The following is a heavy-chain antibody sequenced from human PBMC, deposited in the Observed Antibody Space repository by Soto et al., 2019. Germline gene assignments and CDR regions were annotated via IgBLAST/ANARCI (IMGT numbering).Heavy chain of an antibody. Sequence: EVQLLESGGSLVQPGGSLRLSCADSAFTFSSYAMACVRQAPGKGLEWVSSIGGGGGDISYADSVKGRFTISRDNSRNTLYLQMDSLRAEDTAVYYCAKKYHVSYPFDYWGQGTLVTVSS. V-gene: IGHV3-23*01. CDR3: AKKYHVSYPFDY. J-gene: IGHJ4*02. CDR2: IGGGGGDI. CDR1: AFTFSSYA. D-gene: IGHD1-26*01.